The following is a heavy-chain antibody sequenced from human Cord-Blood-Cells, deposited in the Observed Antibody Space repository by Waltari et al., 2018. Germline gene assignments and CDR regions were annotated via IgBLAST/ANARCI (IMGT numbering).Heavy chain of an antibody. Sequence: QVQLQESGPGLVKPSETLSLTCTVSGGSISSYYWSWIRQPPGKGLEWIGYIYYSGSTNSHPSLKSRVAISVDTSKTQFSLKLSSVTAADTAVYYCARHPTYYYGSGSPYYYMDVWGKGTTVTVSS. CDR3: ARHPTYYYGSGSPYYYMDV. CDR2: IYYSGST. V-gene: IGHV4-59*08. D-gene: IGHD3-10*01. J-gene: IGHJ6*03. CDR1: GGSISSYY.